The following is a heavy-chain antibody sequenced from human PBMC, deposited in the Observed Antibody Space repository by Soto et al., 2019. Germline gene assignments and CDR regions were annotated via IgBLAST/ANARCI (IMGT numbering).Heavy chain of an antibody. J-gene: IGHJ6*02. CDR2: IYYSGST. CDR1: GGSISRYY. V-gene: IGHV4-59*01. Sequence: QVQLQESGPGLVKPSETLSLTCTVSGGSISRYYWSWIRQPPGKGLEWIGYIYYSGSTNYNPTLKSRVTISVDTSKNQFSLKLISVTAADTAVYYCAREGLTGTIGLYYYYGMDVWGQGTTVTVSS. D-gene: IGHD1-7*01. CDR3: AREGLTGTIGLYYYYGMDV.